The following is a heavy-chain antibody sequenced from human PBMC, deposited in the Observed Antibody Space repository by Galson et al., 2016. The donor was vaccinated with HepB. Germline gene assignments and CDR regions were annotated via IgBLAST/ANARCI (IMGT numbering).Heavy chain of an antibody. V-gene: IGHV3-74*01. CDR1: GFTFSSYD. J-gene: IGHJ4*02. CDR2: VKSDGTST. CDR3: TRDYYGSLEY. D-gene: IGHD3-10*01. Sequence: SLRLSCAASGFTFSSYDMHWVRQAPGKGLVWVSRVKSDGTSTTYADSVQGRFSTSRDNARNTVYLQMNSLRAEDTAVYYCTRDYYGSLEYWGQGTLVTASS.